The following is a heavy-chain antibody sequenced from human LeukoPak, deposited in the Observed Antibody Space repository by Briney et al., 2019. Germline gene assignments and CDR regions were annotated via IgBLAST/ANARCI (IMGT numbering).Heavy chain of an antibody. J-gene: IGHJ4*02. CDR3: ARTRVRGYDRYYFDY. D-gene: IGHD5-12*01. V-gene: IGHV1-2*02. CDR1: GYTFTGYY. CDR2: INPNSGGT. Sequence: GASVKVSCKASGYTFTGYYMHWVRQAPGQGLEWMGWINPNSGGTNYAQKFQGRVTMTRDTSISTAYMELSRLRSDDTAVYYCARTRVRGYDRYYFDYWGQGTLVTVSS.